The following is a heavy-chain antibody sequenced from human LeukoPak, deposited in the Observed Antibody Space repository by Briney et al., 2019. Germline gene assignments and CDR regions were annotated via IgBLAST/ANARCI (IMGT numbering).Heavy chain of an antibody. V-gene: IGHV1-69*13. J-gene: IGHJ4*02. Sequence: ASVKVSCKAAGGTLSSYAISWVRQAPGQGLEWMGGIIPIFGTANYAQKFQGRVTITADESTSTAYMELSSLRSEDTAVYYCARDLQGAAGTVDYWGQGTLVTVSS. D-gene: IGHD6-13*01. CDR1: GGTLSSYA. CDR3: ARDLQGAAGTVDY. CDR2: IIPIFGTA.